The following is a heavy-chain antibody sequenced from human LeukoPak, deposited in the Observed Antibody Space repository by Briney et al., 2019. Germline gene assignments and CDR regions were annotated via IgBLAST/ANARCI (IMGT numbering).Heavy chain of an antibody. J-gene: IGHJ5*02. CDR3: AREGDIWNLPGDP. CDR1: GFTFSSYG. Sequence: GGSLRLSCAASGFTFSSYGMHWVRQAPGKGLEWVAVVSYDGSNKYYADSVKGRFTVSRDNSKNTLYLQMNSLRAEDTAVYYCAREGDIWNLPGDPWGQGALVTVSS. CDR2: VSYDGSNK. D-gene: IGHD1-20*01. V-gene: IGHV3-30*03.